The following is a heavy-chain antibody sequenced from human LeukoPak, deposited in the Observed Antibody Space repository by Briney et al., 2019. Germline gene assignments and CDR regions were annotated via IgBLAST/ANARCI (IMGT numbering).Heavy chain of an antibody. D-gene: IGHD6-19*01. J-gene: IGHJ4*01. CDR2: IRYDGSNK. CDR1: GFTFSSYG. CDR3: ARVILGGGSGGGFLGY. V-gene: IGHV3-30*02. Sequence: GGSLRLSCAASGFTFSSYGMHWVRQAPGKGLEWVAFIRYDGSNKYYADSVKGRFTISRDNSKNTLYLQMNSLRAEDTAVYYCARVILGGGSGGGFLGYWGQGTLVTVSS.